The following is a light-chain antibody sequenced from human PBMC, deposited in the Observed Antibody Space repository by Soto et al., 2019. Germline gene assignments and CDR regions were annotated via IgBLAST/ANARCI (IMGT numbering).Light chain of an antibody. CDR3: SSYTTISTYVL. Sequence: QFALTQPASVSGSPGQSIAISCTGTSSDIGGYNFVSWYQQHPGKAPKLMIYDVSNRPSGISNRFSGSKSGNTASLTISGLQAEDEADYYCSSYTTISTYVLFGGGTKLTVL. CDR1: SSDIGGYNF. J-gene: IGLJ2*01. CDR2: DVS. V-gene: IGLV2-14*03.